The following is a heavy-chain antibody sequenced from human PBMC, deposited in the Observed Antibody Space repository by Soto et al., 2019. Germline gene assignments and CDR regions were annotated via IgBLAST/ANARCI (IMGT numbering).Heavy chain of an antibody. CDR3: TRRHCSGGSCQGGYYGMDV. CDR2: IRSKPNSYAT. Sequence: PGXSXXXSXAAXXFTFSGXVXXWVRQASGKGLEWVGRIRSKPNSYATAYAASVKGRFTISRDDSKNTAYLQMNSLKTEDTAVYYCTRRHCSGGSCQGGYYGMDVWGQGTTVTVSS. D-gene: IGHD2-15*01. J-gene: IGHJ6*02. CDR1: XFTFSGXV. V-gene: IGHV3-73*01.